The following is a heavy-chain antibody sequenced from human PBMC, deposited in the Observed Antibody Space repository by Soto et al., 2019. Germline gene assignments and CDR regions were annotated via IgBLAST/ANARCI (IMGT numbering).Heavy chain of an antibody. CDR1: GFTFSSYW. CDR3: ARDLFFVPPGGVVVPAAIGG. D-gene: IGHD2-2*01. V-gene: IGHV3-7*01. Sequence: GGSLRLSCAASGFTFSSYWMSWVRQAPGKGLEWVANIKQDGREKYYVDSVKGRFTISRDTAKNALYLQMNSLRAEHTAVYYCARDLFFVPPGGVVVPAAIGGWGQGTLVTVSS. J-gene: IGHJ4*02. CDR2: IKQDGREK.